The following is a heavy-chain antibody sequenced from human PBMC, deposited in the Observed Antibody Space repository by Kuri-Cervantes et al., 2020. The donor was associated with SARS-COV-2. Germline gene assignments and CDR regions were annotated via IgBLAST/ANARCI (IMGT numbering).Heavy chain of an antibody. CDR3: ARVRLVGSSDY. D-gene: IGHD6-6*01. CDR1: GYTFTSYY. CDR2: MNPNSGNT. J-gene: IGHJ4*02. V-gene: IGHV1-8*02. Sequence: ASVKVSCKASGYTFTSYYMHWVRQAPGQGLEWMGWMNPNSGNTGYAQKFQGRVTMTRNTSISTAYMELSSLRSEDTAVYYCARVRLVGSSDYWGQGTLVTVSS.